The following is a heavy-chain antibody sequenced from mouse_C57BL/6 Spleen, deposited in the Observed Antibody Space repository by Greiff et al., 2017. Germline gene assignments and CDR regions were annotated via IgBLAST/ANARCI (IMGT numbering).Heavy chain of an antibody. V-gene: IGHV1-64*01. CDR3: ARCGGVGWYFDV. CDR1: GYTFTSYW. Sequence: QVHVKQSGAELVKPGASVKLSCKASGYTFTSYWMHWVKQRPGQGLEWIGMIHPNSGSTNYNEKFKSKATLTVDKSSSTAYMQLSSLTSEDSAVYYCARCGGVGWYFDVWGTGTTVTVSS. CDR2: IHPNSGST. J-gene: IGHJ1*03.